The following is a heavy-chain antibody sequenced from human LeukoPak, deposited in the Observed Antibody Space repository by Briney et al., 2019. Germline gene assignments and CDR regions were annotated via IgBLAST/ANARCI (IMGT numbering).Heavy chain of an antibody. Sequence: TGGSLRLSCAASAFTFSSYSMNWVRQAPGKGLEWVSSISSTSFYIYYADSVKGRFTISRDNAKNSLYLQMNSLRAEDTAVYYCARGNAGNDAFDTWGQGTMVTVSS. D-gene: IGHD4-23*01. CDR1: AFTFSSYS. CDR2: ISSTSFYI. CDR3: ARGNAGNDAFDT. V-gene: IGHV3-21*01. J-gene: IGHJ3*02.